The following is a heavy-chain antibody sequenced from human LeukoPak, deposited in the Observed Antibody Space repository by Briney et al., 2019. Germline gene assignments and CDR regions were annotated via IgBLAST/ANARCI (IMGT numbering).Heavy chain of an antibody. CDR1: GYTFTSYG. CDR3: ARVARGYCSGGSCYFGY. D-gene: IGHD2-15*01. V-gene: IGHV1-18*01. J-gene: IGHJ4*02. CDR2: ISAYNGNT. Sequence: ASVKVSCKASGYTFTSYGISWVRQAPGQGLEWMGWISAYNGNTNYAQKLQGRVTMTTDTSTSTAYMELRSLRSDDTAVYYCARVARGYCSGGSCYFGYWGQGTLVTVSS.